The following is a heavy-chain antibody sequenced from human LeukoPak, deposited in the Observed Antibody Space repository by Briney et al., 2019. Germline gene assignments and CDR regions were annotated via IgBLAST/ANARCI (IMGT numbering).Heavy chain of an antibody. CDR2: IHNSGNT. CDR1: AGSITTGGSY. V-gene: IGHV4-39*07. Sequence: PSETLSLTCTLSAGSITTGGSYWGWIRQPPGKGLEWIGNIHNSGNTFYNPSLRSRVTISVDSSKNQFSLRLRSVTAADTAVYYCAGATSTAMGFRYFDYWGQGNLITVSS. CDR3: AGATSTAMGFRYFDY. J-gene: IGHJ4*02. D-gene: IGHD5-18*01.